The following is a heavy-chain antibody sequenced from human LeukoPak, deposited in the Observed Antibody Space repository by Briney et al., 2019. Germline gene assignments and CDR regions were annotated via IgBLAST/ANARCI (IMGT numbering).Heavy chain of an antibody. D-gene: IGHD3-22*01. CDR2: MNPNSGNT. V-gene: IGHV1-8*03. CDR3: ARGHHSSGFFDY. CDR1: GYTFTSYD. Sequence: ASVKVSCKASGYTFTSYDINCVRQATGQGLECMGWMNPNSGNTGYAQKFQARVTITRNTSISTAYMELSSLRSEDTAVYYCARGHHSSGFFDYWGQGTLVTVSS. J-gene: IGHJ4*02.